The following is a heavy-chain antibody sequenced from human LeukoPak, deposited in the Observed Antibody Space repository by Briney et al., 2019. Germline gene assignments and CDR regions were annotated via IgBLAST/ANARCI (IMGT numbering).Heavy chain of an antibody. CDR1: GFTFSSYA. J-gene: IGHJ4*02. CDR2: ISGSGDST. V-gene: IGHV3-23*01. CDR3: AKGSRSSGHYSDY. Sequence: GGSLRLSCAASGFTFSSYAMSWVRQAPGKGLEWVSAISGSGDSTYYADSVKGRFTISRDNSNNTLYLQMNSLRAEDTAVYYCAKGSRSSGHYSDYWGQGTLVTVSS. D-gene: IGHD3-22*01.